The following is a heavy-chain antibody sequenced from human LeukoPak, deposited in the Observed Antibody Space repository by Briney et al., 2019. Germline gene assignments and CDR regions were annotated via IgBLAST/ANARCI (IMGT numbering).Heavy chain of an antibody. Sequence: GGSLRLSCAASGFPFNAYWMTWVRQAPGKGLERVANIRQDGDTKYYVDSVKGRFTISRDNSKNTLSLQVSSLRTEDTAVYYCAKDRYSYAFEYSDSWGQGTLVTVSS. D-gene: IGHD5-18*01. V-gene: IGHV3-7*01. J-gene: IGHJ4*02. CDR2: IRQDGDTK. CDR1: GFPFNAYW. CDR3: AKDRYSYAFEYSDS.